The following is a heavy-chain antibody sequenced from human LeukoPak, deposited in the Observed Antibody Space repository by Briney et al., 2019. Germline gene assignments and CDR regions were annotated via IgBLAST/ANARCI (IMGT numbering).Heavy chain of an antibody. CDR1: GYTFTSYG. Sequence: GASVNLSCKASGYTFTSYGITWVRQAPGQGLEWMGWISTYNGNTNYAQKLQCRVTMTTDTSTTTAYMELRSLRSDDTAMYYCARDRMDTGTNFDYWGQGTPVT. CDR3: ARDRMDTGTNFDY. CDR2: ISTYNGNT. V-gene: IGHV1-18*01. D-gene: IGHD5-18*01. J-gene: IGHJ4*02.